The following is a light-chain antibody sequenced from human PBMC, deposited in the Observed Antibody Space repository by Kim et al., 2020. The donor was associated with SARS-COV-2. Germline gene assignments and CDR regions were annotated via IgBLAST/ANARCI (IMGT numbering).Light chain of an antibody. CDR2: EDN. CDR1: KLGDKY. Sequence: SYELTQPPAVSVSLGQTASMSCSGDKLGDKYVFWYQQKAGQSPQLVIFEDNKRPSGIPERFFGSNSGNTATLTISGTQAMDDADYYCLAWDNNIWVFGGGTKLTVL. V-gene: IGLV3-1*01. J-gene: IGLJ3*02. CDR3: LAWDNNIWV.